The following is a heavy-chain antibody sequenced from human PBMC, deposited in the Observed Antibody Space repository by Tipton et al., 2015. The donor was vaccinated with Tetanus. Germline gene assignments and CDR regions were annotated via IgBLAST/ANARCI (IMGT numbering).Heavy chain of an antibody. CDR2: VYHSGST. D-gene: IGHD5-12*01. CDR1: GGSVSRSSHY. CDR3: ARANNDYPKKGPFDY. V-gene: IGHV4-61*01. Sequence: TLSLTCTVSGGSVSRSSHYWTWIRQPPGKELEWVGYVYHSGSTNYHPSLKSRRTISLDTSKNQFSLNLRSVITADTAVYYCARANNDYPKKGPFDYWGQGILVTVSS. J-gene: IGHJ4*02.